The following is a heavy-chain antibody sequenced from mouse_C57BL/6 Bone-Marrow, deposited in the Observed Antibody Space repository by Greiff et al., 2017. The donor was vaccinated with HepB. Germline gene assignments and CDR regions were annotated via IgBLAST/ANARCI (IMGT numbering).Heavy chain of an antibody. CDR1: GYTFASYW. Sequence: VQLQQPGAELVMPGASVKLCCKASGYTFASYWMHWVKQRPGQGLEWIGEIDPSDSYTNYNQKFKGKSTLTVDKSSSTAYMQLSSLTSEDSAVYYCARSANWSWFAYWGQGTLVTVSA. V-gene: IGHV1-69*01. D-gene: IGHD4-1*01. CDR3: ARSANWSWFAY. CDR2: IDPSDSYT. J-gene: IGHJ3*01.